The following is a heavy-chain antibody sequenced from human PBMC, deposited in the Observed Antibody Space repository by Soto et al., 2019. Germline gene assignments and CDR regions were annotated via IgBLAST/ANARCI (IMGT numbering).Heavy chain of an antibody. Sequence: GKGLEWVANIKQDGSEKYYVDSVKGRFTISRDNAKNSLYLQMNSLGAEDTAVYYCARFYYDSSGYLPSPYYYYYGMDVWGQGTTVTVSS. CDR3: ARFYYDSSGYLPSPYYYYYGMDV. CDR2: IKQDGSEK. J-gene: IGHJ6*02. D-gene: IGHD3-22*01. V-gene: IGHV3-7*04.